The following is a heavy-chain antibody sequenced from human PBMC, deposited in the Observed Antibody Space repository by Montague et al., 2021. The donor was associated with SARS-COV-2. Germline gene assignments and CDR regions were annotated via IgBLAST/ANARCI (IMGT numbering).Heavy chain of an antibody. Sequence: SETLSLTCTVSGGSMTPFYWSWIRQAPGKGLEWIGYIYYRGCTNYNPSLRRRVTMSVDTSKNQFSLRLSSVTAADTAVYYCARASGEREPPVYYDDWGRGTLVTVSS. V-gene: IGHV4-59*01. CDR3: ARASGEREPPVYYDD. CDR2: IYYRGCT. D-gene: IGHD1-14*01. J-gene: IGHJ4*02. CDR1: GGSMTPFY.